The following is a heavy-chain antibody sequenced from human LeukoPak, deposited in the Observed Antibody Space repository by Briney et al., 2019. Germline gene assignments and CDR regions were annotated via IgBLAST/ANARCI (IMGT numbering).Heavy chain of an antibody. CDR2: TTGSGGRT. J-gene: IGHJ4*02. CDR1: GFTFSSYA. Sequence: GGSLRLSCAASGFTFSSYAMNWVRQAPGKGLEWVSATTGSGGRTYYADSVKGRFTISRDNSKNTLYLQMNSLRAEDTAIYYCAKEYTGTFSPFPSYFDNWGQGTLVTVSS. V-gene: IGHV3-23*01. CDR3: AKEYTGTFSPFPSYFDN. D-gene: IGHD1-26*01.